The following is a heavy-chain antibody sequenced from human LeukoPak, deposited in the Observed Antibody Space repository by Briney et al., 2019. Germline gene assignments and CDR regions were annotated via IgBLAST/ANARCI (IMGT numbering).Heavy chain of an antibody. J-gene: IGHJ6*03. D-gene: IGHD4-17*01. CDR3: ARRGGKNYGDYVVYYYYMDV. CDR1: GYTFTSYY. Sequence: ASVKVSCKASGYTFTSYYMHWVRQAPGQGLEWMGIINPSGGSTSYAQKFQGRVTMIRDMSTSTVYMELSSLRSEDTAVYYCARRGGKNYGDYVVYYYYMDVWGKGTTVTVSS. V-gene: IGHV1-46*01. CDR2: INPSGGST.